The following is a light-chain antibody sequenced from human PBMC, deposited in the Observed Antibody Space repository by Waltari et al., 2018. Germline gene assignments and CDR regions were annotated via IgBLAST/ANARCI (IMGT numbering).Light chain of an antibody. Sequence: SSELTQDPVVSEALGQTSRITGRGARRRRDPSSWYQQTPGQAPVLVIYGQNNRPSGIADRFSGSTAGNTASLTITGAQAEDEADYYCDSRDSSGNHEVFGGGTKLTVL. CDR2: GQN. CDR1: RRRRDP. V-gene: IGLV3-19*01. J-gene: IGLJ2*01. CDR3: DSRDSSGNHEV.